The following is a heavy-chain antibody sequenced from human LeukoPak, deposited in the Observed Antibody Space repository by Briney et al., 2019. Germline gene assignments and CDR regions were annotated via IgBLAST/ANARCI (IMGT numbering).Heavy chain of an antibody. Sequence: GGSLRLSCAASGFTFSSYWMSWVRRAPGKGLEWVANIKQDGSEKYYVDSVKGRFTISRDNSKNTLYLQMNSLRAEDTAVYYCARATSEQQLPANWGQGTLVTVSS. CDR1: GFTFSSYW. J-gene: IGHJ4*02. D-gene: IGHD6-13*01. CDR2: IKQDGSEK. V-gene: IGHV3-7*01. CDR3: ARATSEQQLPAN.